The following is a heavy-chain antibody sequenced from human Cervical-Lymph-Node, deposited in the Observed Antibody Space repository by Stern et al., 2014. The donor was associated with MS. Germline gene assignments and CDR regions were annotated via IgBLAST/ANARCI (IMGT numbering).Heavy chain of an antibody. Sequence: QVTLRESGPALVKPTQTLTLTCTFSGFSLSTSGMCVSWIRQPPGKALEWLALIDWDEDKYYDTALQSMLIIPNDTTKNQVVLTMTNMDPVDTATYYCARGGVDTAMALDYWGQGALVTVSS. CDR1: GFSLSTSGMC. J-gene: IGHJ4*02. CDR3: ARGGVDTAMALDY. D-gene: IGHD5-18*01. V-gene: IGHV2-70*01. CDR2: IDWDEDK.